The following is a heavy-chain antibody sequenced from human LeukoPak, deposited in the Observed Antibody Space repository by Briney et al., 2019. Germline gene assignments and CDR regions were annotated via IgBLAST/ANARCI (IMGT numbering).Heavy chain of an antibody. V-gene: IGHV3-74*01. CDR3: ARVLTGCSGGSCYCPHWFEP. D-gene: IGHD2-15*01. J-gene: IGHJ5*02. Sequence: QPGGSLRLSCAASGFTFSSYWMHWVRQAPGKGLVWVSRINSGGGSTCYADSVKGRFTISRDNAKNTLYLQMNSLRAEDTTVYYCARVLTGCSGGSCYCPHWFEPWGQGPLVSVS. CDR2: INSGGGST. CDR1: GFTFSSYW.